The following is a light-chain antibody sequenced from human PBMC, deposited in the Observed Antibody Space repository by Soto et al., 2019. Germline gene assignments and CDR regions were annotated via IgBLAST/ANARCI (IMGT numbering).Light chain of an antibody. J-gene: IGLJ2*01. V-gene: IGLV1-51*02. CDR3: GTWDSSLSAL. Sequence: QSVLTQPPSVSAAARQTVTISCSGSSSNIGNNYVSWYQQLPGTAPKLLIYENNKRPSGIPDRFSGSKSGTSATLGITGLQTGDEADYYCGTWDSSLSALFGGGTQLTVL. CDR1: SSNIGNNY. CDR2: ENN.